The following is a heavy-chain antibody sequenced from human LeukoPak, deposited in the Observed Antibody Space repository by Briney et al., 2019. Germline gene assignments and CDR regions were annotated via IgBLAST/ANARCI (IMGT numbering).Heavy chain of an antibody. J-gene: IGHJ4*02. D-gene: IGHD3-10*01. V-gene: IGHV3-23*01. CDR1: GFTFSSYA. CDR3: AKCMVRGVIMPLPDY. Sequence: GGSLRLSCAASGFTFSSYAMSWVRQAPGKGLEWVSAISGSGGSTYYADSVKGRFTISRDNSKNTLYPQMNSLRAEDTAVYYCAKCMVRGVIMPLPDYWGQGTLVTVSS. CDR2: ISGSGGST.